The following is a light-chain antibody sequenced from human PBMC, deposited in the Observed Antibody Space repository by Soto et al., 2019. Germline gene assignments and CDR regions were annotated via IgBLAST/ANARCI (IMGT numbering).Light chain of an antibody. V-gene: IGLV2-18*02. CDR1: SSDVGSYNR. CDR2: EVS. CDR3: SSYTSRDVV. J-gene: IGLJ2*01. Sequence: QSALTQPPSVSGSPGQSVTISCTGTSSDVGSYNRVSWYQQPPGTAPKLMIYEVSNRPLGVPDRFSGSKSGNTASLTISGLQAEDEADYYCSSYTSRDVVFGGGTQLTVL.